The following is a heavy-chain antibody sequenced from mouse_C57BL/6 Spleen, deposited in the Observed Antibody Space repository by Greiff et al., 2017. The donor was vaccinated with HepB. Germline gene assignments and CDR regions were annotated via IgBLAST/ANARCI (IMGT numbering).Heavy chain of an antibody. J-gene: IGHJ3*01. CDR1: GYTFTSYW. Sequence: QVQLQQPGAELVRPGSSVKLSCKASGYTFTSYWMHWVKQRPIQGLEWIGNIDPSDSETHYNQKFKDKATLTVDKSSSTAYMQLSSLTSEDSAVSFYARDRDVDGGFAYWGQGTLVTVSA. CDR3: ARDRDVDGGFAY. V-gene: IGHV1-52*01. D-gene: IGHD1-1*01. CDR2: IDPSDSET.